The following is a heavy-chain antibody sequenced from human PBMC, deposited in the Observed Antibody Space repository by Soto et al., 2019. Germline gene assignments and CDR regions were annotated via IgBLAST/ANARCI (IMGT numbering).Heavy chain of an antibody. D-gene: IGHD2-2*01. CDR3: AREEDCSSTSCYYYYGMDV. CDR1: GFTFSSYT. J-gene: IGHJ6*02. CDR2: IWYDGSNK. Sequence: QVQLVESGGGVVQPGRSLRLSCAASGFTFSSYTMHWVRQAPGKGLEWVAVIWYDGSNKYYADSVKGRFTISRDNSKNTLYLQMNSLRAEDTAVYYCAREEDCSSTSCYYYYGMDVWGQGTTVTVSS. V-gene: IGHV3-33*08.